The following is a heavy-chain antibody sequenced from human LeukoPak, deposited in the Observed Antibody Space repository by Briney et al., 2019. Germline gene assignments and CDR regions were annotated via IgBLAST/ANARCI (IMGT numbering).Heavy chain of an antibody. CDR1: GFTFSAYW. Sequence: PGGSLLLSCAASGFTFSAYWMSWVRPAPGKGLGWVGRIRNKANSYSTEYAASVKGRFTISRDDSKNSVYLQMNSLKTEDTAVYCCARGGSWAPLDVWGQGTTVTVSS. V-gene: IGHV3-72*01. CDR2: IRNKANSYST. D-gene: IGHD3-16*01. J-gene: IGHJ6*02. CDR3: ARGGSWAPLDV.